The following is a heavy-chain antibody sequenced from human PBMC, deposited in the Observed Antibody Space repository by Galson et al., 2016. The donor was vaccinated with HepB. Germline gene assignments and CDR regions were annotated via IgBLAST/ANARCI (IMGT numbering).Heavy chain of an antibody. CDR1: GGTFSSYA. CDR3: ARAIAATCTPFDC. V-gene: IGHV1-69*06. D-gene: IGHD6-13*01. J-gene: IGHJ4*02. CDR2: IIPIFGTA. Sequence: SVKVSCKASGGTFSSYAISWVRRAPGQGLEWMGGIIPIFGTANYAQKFQGRVTITADKSTSTAYMELSSLKSDDTAVCYCARAIAATCTPFDCCGQGTLATVSS.